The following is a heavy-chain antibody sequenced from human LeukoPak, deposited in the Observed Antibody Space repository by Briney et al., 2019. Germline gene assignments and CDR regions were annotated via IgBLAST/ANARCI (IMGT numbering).Heavy chain of an antibody. V-gene: IGHV3-21*01. J-gene: IGHJ3*02. Sequence: GGSLRLSCAASGFTFSSYSMNWVRQAPGKGPEWVSSISSSSSYIYYADSVKGRFTISRDNAKSSLYLQMNGLRAEDTAVYYCARETTVSAFGIWGQGTMVTVSS. CDR2: ISSSSSYI. CDR3: ARETTVSAFGI. D-gene: IGHD1-1*01. CDR1: GFTFSSYS.